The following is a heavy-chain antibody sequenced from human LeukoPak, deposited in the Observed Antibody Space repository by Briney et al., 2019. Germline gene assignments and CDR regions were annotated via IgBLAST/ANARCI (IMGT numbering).Heavy chain of an antibody. CDR1: GLTFSSHA. CDR3: AKTPASDFWGPFDY. Sequence: PGGSLRLSCAASGLTFSSHAMNWVRQAPGRGLEWVPYISGDGDDTHYADSVRGRFTVSRDNSKNTVFLLMSSLKDEDTAFYYCAKTPASDFWGPFDYWGQGTLVSVSS. D-gene: IGHD7-27*01. V-gene: IGHV3-23*01. J-gene: IGHJ4*02. CDR2: ISGDGDDT.